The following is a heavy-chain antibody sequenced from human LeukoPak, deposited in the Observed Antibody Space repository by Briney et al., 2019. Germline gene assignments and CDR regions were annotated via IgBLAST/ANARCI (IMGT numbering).Heavy chain of an antibody. V-gene: IGHV3-23*01. CDR2: ISGSGGST. D-gene: IGHD2-21*02. Sequence: PGGSLRLSCAASGFTFSSYAMSWVRQAPGKGLEWVSAISGSGGSTYYADSVKGRFTISRDNSKNTLYLQMNSLRAEDTAVYYCAKRLLGVVTATLDYWGQGTLVTVSS. CDR1: GFTFSSYA. J-gene: IGHJ4*02. CDR3: AKRLLGVVTATLDY.